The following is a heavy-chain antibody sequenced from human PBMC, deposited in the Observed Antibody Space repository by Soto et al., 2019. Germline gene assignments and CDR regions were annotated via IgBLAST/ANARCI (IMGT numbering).Heavy chain of an antibody. V-gene: IGHV3-74*01. CDR3: ATGVVAAQRWFDY. D-gene: IGHD6-6*01. CDR2: IDSDGSNT. J-gene: IGHJ4*02. CDR1: GFTFISNW. Sequence: GGSLRLSCAASGFTFISNWMHWVRQAPGKGLVWVPRIDSDGSNTFYADSVKGRFTISRDNAKNTLYIQMNSLRAEDTAVYYCATGVVAAQRWFDYWGQGTQVTVSS.